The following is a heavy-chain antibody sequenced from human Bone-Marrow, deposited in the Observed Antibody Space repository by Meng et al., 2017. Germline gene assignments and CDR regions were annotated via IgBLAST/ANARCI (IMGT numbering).Heavy chain of an antibody. Sequence: GESLKISCAASGFAFSDYSMSWIRQAPGKGLEWLSLISGLSTTTYYAESVRGRFTISRDNAKNSLYLQMNSLRAEDTAVYYCARDPVGSMLSITKDYGGFDYWGQGTLVTVSS. V-gene: IGHV3-11*04. CDR1: GFAFSDYS. CDR2: ISGLSTTT. D-gene: IGHD4-23*01. J-gene: IGHJ4*02. CDR3: ARDPVGSMLSITKDYGGFDY.